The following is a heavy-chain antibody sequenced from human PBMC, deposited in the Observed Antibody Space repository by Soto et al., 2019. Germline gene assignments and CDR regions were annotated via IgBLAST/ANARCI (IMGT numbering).Heavy chain of an antibody. J-gene: IGHJ4*02. V-gene: IGHV3-30*18. CDR3: PKDRVESGVGEIDC. Sequence: QVQLVESGGGVIQPGRSLRLSCAASGFAFRTSGMHWVRQAPGKGLQWVAIISYDGSRQYYLDSVKGRFTISRDNPKNHLYLQMDSLRAEDTAVDYCPKDRVESGVGEIDCWGQGTLVSVSS. D-gene: IGHD1-1*01. CDR2: ISYDGSRQ. CDR1: GFAFRTSG.